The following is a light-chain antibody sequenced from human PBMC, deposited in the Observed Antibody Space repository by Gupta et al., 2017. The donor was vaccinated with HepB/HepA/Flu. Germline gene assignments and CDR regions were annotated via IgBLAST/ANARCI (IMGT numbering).Light chain of an antibody. CDR2: GAS. Sequence: GTLSLSPGERATLSCRASQSVSSSYLAWYQQRPGQAPRLLIYGASSRATGISDRFSGSGSGTDFTLTISRLEPEDFGVYYCQQYGSSPWTFGQGTKVKSN. CDR1: QSVSSSY. CDR3: QQYGSSPWT. V-gene: IGKV3-20*01. J-gene: IGKJ1*01.